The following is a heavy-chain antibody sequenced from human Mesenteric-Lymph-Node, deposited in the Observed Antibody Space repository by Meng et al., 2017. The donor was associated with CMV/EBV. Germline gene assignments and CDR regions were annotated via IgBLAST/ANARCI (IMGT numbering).Heavy chain of an antibody. CDR3: ARGIMTTVTN. Sequence: GESLKISCAASGITFSSYWMHWVRQAPGKGLVWVSRINSDGSSTKYADSVKGRFTISRDNAKNTLYLQMNSLRAEDTALYYCARGIMTTVTNWGQGTLVTVSS. CDR1: GITFSSYW. CDR2: INSDGSST. J-gene: IGHJ4*02. V-gene: IGHV3-74*03. D-gene: IGHD4-17*01.